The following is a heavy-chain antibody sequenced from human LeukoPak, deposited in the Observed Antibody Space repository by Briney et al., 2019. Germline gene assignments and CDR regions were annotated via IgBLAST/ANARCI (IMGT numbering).Heavy chain of an antibody. CDR1: GFTFSSYW. D-gene: IGHD3-10*01. CDR2: IKQDGREK. V-gene: IGHV3-7*01. CDR3: AATYYYGSGSGGGFDY. Sequence: GGSLRLSCAASGFTFSSYWMSWVRQAPGKGLEWVANIKQDGREKYYVDSVKGRFTISRDNAKNSLYLQMNSLRAEDTAVYYCAATYYYGSGSGGGFDYWGQGTLVTVSS. J-gene: IGHJ4*02.